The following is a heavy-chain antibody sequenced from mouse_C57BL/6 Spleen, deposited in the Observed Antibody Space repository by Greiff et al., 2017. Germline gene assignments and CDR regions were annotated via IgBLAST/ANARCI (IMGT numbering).Heavy chain of an antibody. V-gene: IGHV1-15*01. D-gene: IGHD2-3*01. CDR3: TRGDDGYYGYFDV. J-gene: IGHJ1*03. CDR1: GYTFTDYE. CDR2: IDPETGGT. Sequence: QVQLQQSGAELVRPGASVTLSCKASGYTFTDYEMHWVKQTPVHGLEWIGAIDPETGGTAYNQKFKGKAILTADKSSSTAYMELRSLTSEDSAVXYCTRGDDGYYGYFDVWGTGTTVTVSS.